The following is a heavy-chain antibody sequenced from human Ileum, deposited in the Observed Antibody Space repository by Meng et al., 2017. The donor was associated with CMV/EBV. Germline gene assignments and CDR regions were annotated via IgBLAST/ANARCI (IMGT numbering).Heavy chain of an antibody. Sequence: CKGSGYNFTSQKIIWVRQAPGQGPEWMGWIDTSTGNPTYAQGFIGRFVFFFDTSVSTTYLQISSLKAEDSAVYYCARDGLSGRYFDYWGQGTLVTVSS. D-gene: IGHD1-26*01. CDR1: GYNFTSQK. V-gene: IGHV7-4-1*02. CDR3: ARDGLSGRYFDY. J-gene: IGHJ4*02. CDR2: IDTSTGNP.